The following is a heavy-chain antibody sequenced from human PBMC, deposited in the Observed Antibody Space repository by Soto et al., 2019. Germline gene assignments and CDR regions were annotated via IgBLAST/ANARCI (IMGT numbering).Heavy chain of an antibody. CDR2: INSDGSST. V-gene: IGHV3-74*01. CDR3: AREYRYDTVFDY. CDR1: GFIFSSYW. D-gene: IGHD5-12*01. J-gene: IGHJ4*02. Sequence: GGSLRLSCAASGFIFSSYWMHWVRQAPGKGLVWVSRINSDGSSTTYADSVKGRFTISRDNAKNTLHLQMNSLRAEDTAVYYCAREYRYDTVFDYWGQGTLVTVSS.